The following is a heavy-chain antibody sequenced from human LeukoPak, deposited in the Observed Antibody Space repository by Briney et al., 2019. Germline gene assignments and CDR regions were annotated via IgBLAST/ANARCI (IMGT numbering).Heavy chain of an antibody. V-gene: IGHV4-4*07. CDR1: GGSISSYY. D-gene: IGHD6-13*01. J-gene: IGHJ4*02. CDR2: IYTSGST. Sequence: SETLSLTCTVSGGSISSYYWSWIRQPAGKGLEWIGRIYTSGSTNYNPSLKSRVTMSVDTSKNQFSLKLSSVTAADTALYYCARSSAAAGPNDYWGQGTLVTVSS. CDR3: ARSSAAAGPNDY.